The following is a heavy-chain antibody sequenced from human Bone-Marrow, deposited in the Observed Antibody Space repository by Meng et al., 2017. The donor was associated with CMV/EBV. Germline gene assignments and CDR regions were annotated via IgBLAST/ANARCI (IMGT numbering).Heavy chain of an antibody. V-gene: IGHV4-38-2*02. J-gene: IGHJ4*02. CDR3: ARARSPTHFDY. Sequence: SETLSLTCTVSGSPISSGYYWGWIRQPPGKGLEWTGSIYDSVSTFYNPSLKSRVTTSIDTSKNQFSLNLSSVTAADTAVYYCARARSPTHFDYWGQGALVTVSS. CDR1: GSPISSGYY. CDR2: IYDSVST.